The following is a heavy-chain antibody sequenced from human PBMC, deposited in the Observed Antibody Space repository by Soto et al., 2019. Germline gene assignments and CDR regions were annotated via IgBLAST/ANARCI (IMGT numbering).Heavy chain of an antibody. V-gene: IGHV3-30-3*01. Sequence: GGSLRLSCAASGFTFSSYAMHWVRQAPGKGLEWVAVISYDGRNKYYADSVKGRFTISRDNSKNTLYLQMNSLRAEDTAVYYCARDLAAAGTSLFAYYYGMDVWGQGTTVTVSS. J-gene: IGHJ6*02. CDR3: ARDLAAAGTSLFAYYYGMDV. CDR1: GFTFSSYA. D-gene: IGHD6-13*01. CDR2: ISYDGRNK.